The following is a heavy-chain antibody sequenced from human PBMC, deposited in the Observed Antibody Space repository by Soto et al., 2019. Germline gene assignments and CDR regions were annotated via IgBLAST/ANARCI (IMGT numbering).Heavy chain of an antibody. CDR3: ARRAYGSGSPVDP. V-gene: IGHV5-51*01. Sequence: GESLKISCKGSGYSFSNTWINWVRQMPGKGLEWMGIIYPGNSETRYSPSFQGQVTISADKSISTAYLQWSSLKASDTAMYYCARRAYGSGSPVDPWGQGTLVTVSS. CDR1: GYSFSNTW. CDR2: IYPGNSET. J-gene: IGHJ5*02. D-gene: IGHD3-10*01.